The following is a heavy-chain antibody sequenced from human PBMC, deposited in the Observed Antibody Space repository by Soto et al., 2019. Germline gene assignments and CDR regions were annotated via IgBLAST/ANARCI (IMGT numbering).Heavy chain of an antibody. Sequence: SETLSLTCAVYGGSFSGYYWSWIRQPPGKGLEWIGEINHSGSTNYNPSLKSRVTISVDTSKNQFSLKLSSVTAADTAVYYCARFATGYDFWSGYQYYFDYWGQGTLVTVSS. J-gene: IGHJ4*02. CDR1: GGSFSGYY. CDR3: ARFATGYDFWSGYQYYFDY. CDR2: INHSGST. V-gene: IGHV4-34*01. D-gene: IGHD3-3*01.